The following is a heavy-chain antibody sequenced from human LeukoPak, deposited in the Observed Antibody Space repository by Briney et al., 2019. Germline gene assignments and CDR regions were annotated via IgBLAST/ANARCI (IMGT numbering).Heavy chain of an antibody. CDR1: GFTFSSYS. Sequence: PGGSLRLSCAASGFTFSSYSMNWVRQAPGKGLEWVSYISSSSSTIYYADSVKGRFTISRDNAKNSLCLQMNSLRDEDTAVYYCARDRPDSSRDGYNRYWYFDLWGRGTLVTVSS. V-gene: IGHV3-48*02. CDR3: ARDRPDSSRDGYNRYWYFDL. J-gene: IGHJ2*01. CDR2: ISSSSSTI. D-gene: IGHD5-24*01.